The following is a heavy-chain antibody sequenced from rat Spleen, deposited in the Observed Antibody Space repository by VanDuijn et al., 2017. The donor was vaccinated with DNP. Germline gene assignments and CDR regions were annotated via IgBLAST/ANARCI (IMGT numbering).Heavy chain of an antibody. CDR2: ISTSGAVT. J-gene: IGHJ2*01. Sequence: EVQLVESGGGLVQPGRSLKLSCVASGFTFSTFPMAWVRQAPTKGLEWVAAISTSGAVTYYRDSVKGRFTISRDNARSTLYLQMNSVRSEDTATYYCARVSGYDYFDYWGQGVMVTVSS. V-gene: IGHV5-46*01. D-gene: IGHD4-3*01. CDR3: ARVSGYDYFDY. CDR1: GFTFSTFP.